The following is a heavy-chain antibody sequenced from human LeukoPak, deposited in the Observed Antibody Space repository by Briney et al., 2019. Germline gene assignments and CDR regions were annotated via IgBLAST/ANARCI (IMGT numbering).Heavy chain of an antibody. D-gene: IGHD2-15*01. Sequence: GGSLRLSCAASGFSFSSFGIHWVRQAPGKGLEWVAIVWYDGSNGHYADSVKGRFTISRDNSKNTLYLQMNSLRAEDTAVYYCARDVVAATQTFSYGMDVWGQGTTVTVSS. CDR3: ARDVVAATQTFSYGMDV. CDR2: VWYDGSNG. V-gene: IGHV3-33*01. CDR1: GFSFSSFG. J-gene: IGHJ6*02.